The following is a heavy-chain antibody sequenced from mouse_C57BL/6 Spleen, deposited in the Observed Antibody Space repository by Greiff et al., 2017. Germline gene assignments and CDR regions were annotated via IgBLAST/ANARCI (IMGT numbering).Heavy chain of an antibody. CDR2: IYPRSGNT. V-gene: IGHV1-81*01. J-gene: IGHJ4*01. D-gene: IGHD1-1*01. CDR1: GYTFTSYG. Sequence: QVQLQQSGAELARPGASVKLSCKASGYTFTSYGISWVKQRTGQGLEWIGEIYPRSGNTYYNEKFKGKATLTADKSSSTAYMELRSLTSEDSAVYFCAPTLITTVVADYAMDYWGQGTSVTVSS. CDR3: APTLITTVVADYAMDY.